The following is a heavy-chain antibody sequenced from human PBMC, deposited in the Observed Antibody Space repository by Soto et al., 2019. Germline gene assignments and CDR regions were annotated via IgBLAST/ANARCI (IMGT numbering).Heavy chain of an antibody. Sequence: GGSLRLSCAASGFTFSNAWMNWVRQAPGKGLEWVGRIKSKTDGGTTDYAAPVKGRFTISRDDSKNTLYLQMNSLKTEDTAVYYCTTDFHSSGWYIIVYWGQGTLVTVSS. D-gene: IGHD6-19*01. V-gene: IGHV3-15*07. J-gene: IGHJ4*02. CDR3: TTDFHSSGWYIIVY. CDR2: IKSKTDGGTT. CDR1: GFTFSNAW.